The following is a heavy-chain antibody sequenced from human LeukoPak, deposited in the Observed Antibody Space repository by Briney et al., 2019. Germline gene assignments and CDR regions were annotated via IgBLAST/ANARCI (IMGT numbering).Heavy chain of an antibody. Sequence: SVKVSCKASGGTFSSYAISWVRQAPGQGLEWMGGIIPIFGTANYAQKFQGRVTITTDESTSTAYMELSSLRSEDTAVYYCARDGTIFGVRTREKYFQHWGQGTLVTVSS. CDR2: IIPIFGTA. V-gene: IGHV1-69*05. J-gene: IGHJ1*01. D-gene: IGHD3-3*01. CDR3: ARDGTIFGVRTREKYFQH. CDR1: GGTFSSYA.